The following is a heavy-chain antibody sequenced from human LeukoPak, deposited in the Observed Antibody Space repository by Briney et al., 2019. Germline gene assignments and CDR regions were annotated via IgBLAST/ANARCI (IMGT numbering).Heavy chain of an antibody. CDR3: ARENRITIFGVVTNPYYYYGMDV. CDR1: GFTFSNYL. V-gene: IGHV3-74*01. J-gene: IGHJ6*02. CDR2: ISTDGSFT. D-gene: IGHD3-3*01. Sequence: GGSLRLSCAASGFTFSNYLMHWVRQTPGKGLVWISRISTDGSFTNYADSVKGRFTISRDNSKNTLYLQMNSLRAEDTAVYYCARENRITIFGVVTNPYYYYGMDVWGQGTTVTVSS.